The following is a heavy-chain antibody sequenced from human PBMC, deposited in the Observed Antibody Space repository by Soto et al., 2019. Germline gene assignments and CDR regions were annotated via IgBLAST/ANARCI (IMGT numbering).Heavy chain of an antibody. CDR2: ISPNSGGT. J-gene: IGHJ6*02. CDR1: GYTFTGYY. V-gene: IGHV1-2*04. Sequence: GASVKVSCKASGYTFTGYYMHWVRQAPGQGLEWMGWISPNSGGTNYAQKFQGWVTMTRDTSISTAYMEMSRLRSDDTAVYYCAREGGESRSNVLLWFGQTRDYYYGMDVWGQGTTVTVSS. CDR3: AREGGESRSNVLLWFGQTRDYYYGMDV. D-gene: IGHD3-10*01.